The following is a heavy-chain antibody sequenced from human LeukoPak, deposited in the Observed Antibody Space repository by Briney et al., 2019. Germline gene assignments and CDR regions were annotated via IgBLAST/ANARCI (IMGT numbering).Heavy chain of an antibody. CDR1: GGSFSGYY. D-gene: IGHD5-18*01. CDR2: IYYSGST. Sequence: PSETLSLTCAVYGGSFSGYYWSWIRQPPGKGLEWIGSIYYSGSTYYNPSLKSRVTISVDTSKNQFSLNLSSVTAADTAVYYCARADTAMLLKAFDIWGQGTMVTVSS. J-gene: IGHJ3*02. V-gene: IGHV4-34*01. CDR3: ARADTAMLLKAFDI.